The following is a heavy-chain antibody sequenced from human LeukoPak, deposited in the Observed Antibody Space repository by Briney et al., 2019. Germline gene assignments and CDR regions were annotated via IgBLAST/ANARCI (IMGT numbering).Heavy chain of an antibody. CDR3: ARDRHHYDYVWGSSGSKWFDP. CDR1: GFTFSSYS. Sequence: GGSLRLSCAASGFTFSSYSMNWVRQAPGKGLEWVSYISSSSSTIYYADSVKGRFTISRDNAKNSLYLQMNSLRAEDTAVYYCARDRHHYDYVWGSSGSKWFDPWGQGTLVTVSS. J-gene: IGHJ5*02. V-gene: IGHV3-48*01. CDR2: ISSSSSTI. D-gene: IGHD3-16*01.